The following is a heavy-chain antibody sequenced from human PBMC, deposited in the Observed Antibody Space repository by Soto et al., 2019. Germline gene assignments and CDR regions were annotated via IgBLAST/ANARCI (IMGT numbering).Heavy chain of an antibody. CDR3: AHKCPEDWPLDY. Sequence: QITLKESGPTLVRPTQTLTLTCAFSGFSLSTSGVGVGWIRQPPGKALEWLAVIYWDDSKHYSPSLRSRLTITTDTSNNQVVLTMTNMDPMDTGTYYCAHKCPEDWPLDYWGQGTLVTVSS. CDR2: IYWDDSK. D-gene: IGHD3-9*01. J-gene: IGHJ4*02. V-gene: IGHV2-5*02. CDR1: GFSLSTSGVG.